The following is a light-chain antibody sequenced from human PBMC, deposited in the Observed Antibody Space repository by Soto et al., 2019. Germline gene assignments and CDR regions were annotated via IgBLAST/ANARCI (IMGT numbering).Light chain of an antibody. CDR3: FSFTTTSTHV. Sequence: QAVVTQPPSASGTPGQRVTFSCSGSGSNIGSNAVNWYQQLPGTAPKLLIYFNTQRPSGVSNRFSGSKSGNTAYLTISGLQVEDEAEYFCFSFTTTSTHVFGTGTKVTVL. CDR2: FNT. V-gene: IGLV1-44*01. J-gene: IGLJ1*01. CDR1: GSNIGSNA.